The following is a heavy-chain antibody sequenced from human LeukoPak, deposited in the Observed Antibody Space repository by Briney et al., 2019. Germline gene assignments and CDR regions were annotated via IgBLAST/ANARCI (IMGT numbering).Heavy chain of an antibody. D-gene: IGHD3-22*01. CDR3: ARGGPYYDSSRANDLNY. J-gene: IGHJ4*02. Sequence: ASVKVSCKASGYTFTDYYMQWVRQAPGRGLEWMGWIHPNSGGTHYVPRFQGWVTMTRDTSISTAYMELSRLTSDDTAVYYCARGGPYYDSSRANDLNYWGQGTLVTVSS. CDR2: IHPNSGGT. V-gene: IGHV1-2*04. CDR1: GYTFTDYY.